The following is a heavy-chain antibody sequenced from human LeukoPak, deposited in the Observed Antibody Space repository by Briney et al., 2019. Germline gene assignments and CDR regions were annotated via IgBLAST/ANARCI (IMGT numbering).Heavy chain of an antibody. J-gene: IGHJ4*02. Sequence: PSETLSLTCTVSGGSISSYYWSWIRQPPGKGLEWIGYIYYSGSTNYNPSLKSRVTISVDTSKNQFSLKLSSVTAADTAVYYCARVNSGYYPFDYWGQGTLVTVSS. V-gene: IGHV4-59*01. D-gene: IGHD3-22*01. CDR2: IYYSGST. CDR3: ARVNSGYYPFDY. CDR1: GGSISSYY.